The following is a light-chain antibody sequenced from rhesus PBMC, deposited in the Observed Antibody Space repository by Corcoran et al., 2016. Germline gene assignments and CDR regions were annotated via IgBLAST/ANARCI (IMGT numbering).Light chain of an antibody. Sequence: DIQMTQSPSSLSASVGDTVTITCRASQGISSWLAWYQQKPGKAPKLLTYKASMLQSGVPSRFSGSGAGTVFTLTISSLQSEDFATYYCQQYSRRPPTFGGGTKVEIK. CDR2: KAS. J-gene: IGKJ4*01. CDR1: QGISSW. V-gene: IGKV1-22*01. CDR3: QQYSRRPPT.